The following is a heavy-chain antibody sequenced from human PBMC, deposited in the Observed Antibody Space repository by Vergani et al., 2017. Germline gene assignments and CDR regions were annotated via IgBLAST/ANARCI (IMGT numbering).Heavy chain of an antibody. CDR3: AKVVVAATVGYFDY. CDR2: ISYDGNKK. Sequence: QVQLVESGGGEVQPGRSLRLTCSAAGFPFSDYGVHWVRQAPGKGLEWVSVISYDGNKKNYADSVKGRFTISRDNSKNTLYLEMNSLRAEDTAVYYCAKVVVAATVGYFDYWGQGTLVTVSS. CDR1: GFPFSDYG. J-gene: IGHJ4*02. D-gene: IGHD2-15*01. V-gene: IGHV3-30*18.